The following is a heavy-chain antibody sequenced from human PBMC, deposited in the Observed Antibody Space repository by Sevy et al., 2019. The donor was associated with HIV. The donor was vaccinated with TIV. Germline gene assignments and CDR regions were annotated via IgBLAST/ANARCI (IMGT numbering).Heavy chain of an antibody. CDR1: GFTFSSYS. V-gene: IGHV3-48*02. J-gene: IGHJ5*02. CDR2: ISSSSSTI. CDR3: AIDQLPDIVVVVAAIGFDP. D-gene: IGHD2-15*01. Sequence: GGSLRLSCAASGFTFSSYSMNWVRQAPGKGLEWVSYISSSSSTIYYADSVKGRFTISRDNAKNSLYLQMDSLRDEDMAVYYCAIDQLPDIVVVVAAIGFDPWGQGTLVTVSS.